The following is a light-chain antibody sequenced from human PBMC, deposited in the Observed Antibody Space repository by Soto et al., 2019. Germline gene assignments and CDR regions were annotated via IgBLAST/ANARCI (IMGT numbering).Light chain of an antibody. V-gene: IGKV1-39*01. CDR2: AAS. CDR1: QSISSY. J-gene: IGKJ3*01. CDR3: QQSYSTLT. Sequence: DLQMTQSPSSLSASVGDRVTITCRASQSISSYLNWYQQKQGKAPKLLIYAASSLQSGVPSRFSGSGSGTDFTLTISSLQPEDFATYYCQQSYSTLTFGPGTKVDIK.